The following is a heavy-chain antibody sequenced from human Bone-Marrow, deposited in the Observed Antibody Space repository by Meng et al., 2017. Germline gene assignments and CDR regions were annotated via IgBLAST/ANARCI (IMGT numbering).Heavy chain of an antibody. V-gene: IGHV3-30*04. CDR3: ARDSTSWGWGYYMDV. J-gene: IGHJ6*03. CDR1: GFTFSSYS. D-gene: IGHD2-2*01. CDR2: ISFDGSNK. Sequence: GGSLRLSCAASGFTFSSYSMYWVRQGPGKGLEWVSLISFDGSNKYYADSVKGRFTIYRDNSKNTLYLQMNSLKAEDTAVHYCARDSTSWGWGYYMDVWGQGTTVTVSS.